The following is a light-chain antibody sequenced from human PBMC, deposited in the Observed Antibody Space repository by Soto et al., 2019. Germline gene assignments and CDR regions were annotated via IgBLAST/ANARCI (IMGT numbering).Light chain of an antibody. V-gene: IGKV1D-12*01. CDR1: QAIITW. CDR3: QQANSFPRT. J-gene: IGKJ1*01. Sequence: DIQMTQSPSSVSASVGDRVTITCRASQAIITWLAWYQQKPGKAPKLLIYAASNLQTGVPSRFSGSGSGTDFTLTISSLQPEDFATYYCQQANSFPRTFGQGTKVEI. CDR2: AAS.